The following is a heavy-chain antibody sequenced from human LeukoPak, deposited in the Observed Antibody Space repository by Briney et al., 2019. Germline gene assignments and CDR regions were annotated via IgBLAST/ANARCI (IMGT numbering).Heavy chain of an antibody. CDR1: GGTFGSYA. J-gene: IGHJ6*04. V-gene: IGHV1-69*13. Sequence: ASVKVSCKASGGTFGSYAVNWVRQAPGQGLEWMGNIIPMFTTTNYAQNFQGRVTITADESATTAYMEVSSLRSEDTAVYYCVRDPINRHCSGGSCYYYYGMDVWGKGTTVTVSS. CDR2: IIPMFTTT. CDR3: VRDPINRHCSGGSCYYYYGMDV. D-gene: IGHD2-15*01.